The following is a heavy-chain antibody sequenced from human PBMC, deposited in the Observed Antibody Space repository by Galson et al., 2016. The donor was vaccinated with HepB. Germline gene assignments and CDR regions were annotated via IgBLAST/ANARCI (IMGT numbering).Heavy chain of an antibody. CDR3: ARGPLFGGYYFDY. J-gene: IGHJ4*02. CDR2: IAFHTGHT. V-gene: IGHV4-39*01. Sequence: SETLSLTCVVSGGSVKDTYYYWGWVRRPPGKGLEWIANIAFHTGHTYYTPSLKGRVSISVDTSNNQVSLNLTSVTDTDTAVYYCARGPLFGGYYFDYWGQGALVTVSS. CDR1: GGSVKDTYYY. D-gene: IGHD3-16*01.